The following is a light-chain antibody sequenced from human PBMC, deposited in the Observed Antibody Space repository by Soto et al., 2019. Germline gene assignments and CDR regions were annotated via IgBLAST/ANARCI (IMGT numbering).Light chain of an antibody. V-gene: IGLV2-14*01. CDR2: GNN. J-gene: IGLJ1*01. CDR1: SSDVGGYNY. CDR3: QSYDSSLSGYV. Sequence: QSALTQPASVSGSPGQSITISCTGSSSDVGGYNYVSWYQQHPGTVPRLLIYGNNNRPSGVPDRFSGSKSGTSASLAITGLQAEDEADYYCQSYDSSLSGYVFGTGTKLTVL.